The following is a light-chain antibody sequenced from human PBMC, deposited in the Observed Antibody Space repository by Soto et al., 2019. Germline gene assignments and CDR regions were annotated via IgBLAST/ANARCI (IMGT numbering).Light chain of an antibody. CDR1: QSISSY. CDR2: AAS. CDR3: QQLSTYPIT. J-gene: IGKJ5*01. Sequence: DIQMTQSPSSLSASVGDRVTITCRASQSISSYLNWYQQKPGKAPKLLIYAASTLQSGVPSRFSGSGSGTEFTLTISSLQPEDFATYYCQQLSTYPITFGQGTRLEIK. V-gene: IGKV1-9*01.